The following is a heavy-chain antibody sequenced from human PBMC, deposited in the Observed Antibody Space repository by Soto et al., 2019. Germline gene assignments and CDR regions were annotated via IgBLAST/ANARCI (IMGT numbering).Heavy chain of an antibody. Sequence: ASVKVSCKVSGYTLTELSMHWVRQAPGKGLEWMGGFDPEDGETIYAQKFQGRVTMTEDTSTDTAYMELSSLRSEDTAVYYCATGQSITMVRGVMDWFDPWGQGTLVTVSS. V-gene: IGHV1-24*01. CDR1: GYTLTELS. CDR3: ATGQSITMVRGVMDWFDP. D-gene: IGHD3-10*01. J-gene: IGHJ5*02. CDR2: FDPEDGET.